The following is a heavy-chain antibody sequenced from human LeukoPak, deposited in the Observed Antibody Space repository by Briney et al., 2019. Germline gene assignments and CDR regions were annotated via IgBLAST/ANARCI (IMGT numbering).Heavy chain of an antibody. V-gene: IGHV3-23*01. CDR2: ISGSGGST. J-gene: IGHJ4*02. D-gene: IGHD5-18*01. Sequence: PGGSLRLSCAASGFTFSSYAMSWVRQAPGRGLEWVSAISGSGGSTYYADSVKGRFTISRDNSKNTLYLQMNSLRAEGTAVYYCAKGFRGYSYGIFFDYWGQGTLVTVSS. CDR3: AKGFRGYSYGIFFDY. CDR1: GFTFSSYA.